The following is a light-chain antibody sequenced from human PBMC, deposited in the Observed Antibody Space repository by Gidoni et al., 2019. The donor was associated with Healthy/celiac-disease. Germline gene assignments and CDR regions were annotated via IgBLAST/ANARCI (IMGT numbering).Light chain of an antibody. CDR3: QPRSNWPPYT. CDR2: DAS. CDR1: QSVSSY. Sequence: EIVLTQSPATLSWSPGERATLSCRASQSVSSYLAWYQQKPGQAPRLLIYDASNRATGIPAMFSGSGSGTDFTLTISSLEPEDFAVYYCQPRSNWPPYTFGQGTKLEIK. V-gene: IGKV3-11*01. J-gene: IGKJ2*01.